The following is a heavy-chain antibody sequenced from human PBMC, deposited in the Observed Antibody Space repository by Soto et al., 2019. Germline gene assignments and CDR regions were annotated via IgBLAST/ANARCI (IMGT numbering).Heavy chain of an antibody. CDR2: ISSSSSYI. D-gene: IGHD1-26*01. CDR3: ARDREWELLTFDY. V-gene: IGHV3-21*01. Sequence: PGGSLRLSCAASGFTFSSYSMNWVRQAPGKGLEWVSSISSSSSYIYYADSVKGRFTISRDNAKNSLYLQMNSLRAEDTAVYYCARDREWELLTFDYWGQGTLVTVSS. CDR1: GFTFSSYS. J-gene: IGHJ4*02.